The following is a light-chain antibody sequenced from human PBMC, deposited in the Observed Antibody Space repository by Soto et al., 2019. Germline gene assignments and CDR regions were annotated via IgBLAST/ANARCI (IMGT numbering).Light chain of an antibody. CDR2: FND. CDR1: SSNIGSNT. CDR3: VAWDDSLNAYV. V-gene: IGLV1-44*01. Sequence: QLVLTQPPSASTTPGQRVTISCSGSSSNIGSNTVNWYQHLPGTAPKLIIYFNDQRPSGVPARFSASKSATSASLAISGLQSDDEADYYCVAWDDSLNAYVFGTGTKLTVL. J-gene: IGLJ1*01.